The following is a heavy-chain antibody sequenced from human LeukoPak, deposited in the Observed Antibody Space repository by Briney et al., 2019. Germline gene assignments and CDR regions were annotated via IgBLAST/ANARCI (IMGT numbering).Heavy chain of an antibody. J-gene: IGHJ4*02. CDR2: SGNT. CDR1: GVSINRYY. D-gene: IGHD3-10*01. CDR3: ARHRFGELSPYFDY. V-gene: IGHV4-59*08. Sequence: PSETLSLTCTISGVSINRYYWSWIRQPPGKGLEWIGCSGNTNYNPSLKSRVTMSLDTSKNQFSLHLSSVTAADTAVYYCARHRFGELSPYFDYWGQGTLVTVSS.